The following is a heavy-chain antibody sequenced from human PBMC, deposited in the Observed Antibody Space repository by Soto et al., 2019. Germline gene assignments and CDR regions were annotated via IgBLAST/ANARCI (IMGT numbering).Heavy chain of an antibody. CDR2: IYWDDDK. Sequence: QITLKESGPTLVKPTQTLTLTCTFSGFSLSTSGVGVGWIRQPPGKTLEWLALIYWDDDKRYNPSLRSRLTITKDTSENQVVLTITNMDPVDTATYFCAHRLLKFNWVDPWGQGTLVTVSS. J-gene: IGHJ5*02. CDR1: GFSLSTSGVG. CDR3: AHRLLKFNWVDP. V-gene: IGHV2-5*02.